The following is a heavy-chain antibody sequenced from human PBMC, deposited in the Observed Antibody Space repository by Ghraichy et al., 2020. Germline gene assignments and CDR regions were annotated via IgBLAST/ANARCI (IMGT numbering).Heavy chain of an antibody. CDR2: IYTSGTT. V-gene: IGHV3-53*01. CDR3: ARPFIDGSYYGHQNGMDV. J-gene: IGHJ6*04. CDR1: GFTVSSTY. D-gene: IGHD1-26*01. Sequence: GSLRLSCTASGFTVSSTYMSWVRQTPGRGLETVAMIYTSGTTYYTDSVKGRFTISRDHARNTVDLQMDSLRPADTAVYYCARPFIDGSYYGHQNGMDVWGRGTTVTVSS.